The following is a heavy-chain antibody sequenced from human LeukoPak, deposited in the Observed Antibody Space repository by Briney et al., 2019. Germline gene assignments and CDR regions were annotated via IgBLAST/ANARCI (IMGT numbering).Heavy chain of an antibody. CDR3: AELGITMIGGV. J-gene: IGHJ6*04. V-gene: IGHV3-11*04. CDR1: EFIVSQNY. CDR2: ISSSGSTI. Sequence: GGSLRLSCAASEFIVSQNYMSWVRQAPGKGLEWVSYISSSGSTIYYADSVKGRFTISRDNAKNSLYLQMNSLRAEDTAVYYCAELGITMIGGVWGKGTTVTISS. D-gene: IGHD3-10*02.